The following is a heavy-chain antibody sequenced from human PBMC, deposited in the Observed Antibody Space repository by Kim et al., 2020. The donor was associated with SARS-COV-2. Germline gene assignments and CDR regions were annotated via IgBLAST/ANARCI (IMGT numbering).Heavy chain of an antibody. Sequence: GGSLRLSCAASGFTFSNYGMHWVRQAPGKGLEWVAIVWEDGRNDRYADSVKGRFTISRDSSKNTLFLQMNSLRVEDTALYYCARDRLGRGYTIDYWGQGT. V-gene: IGHV3-33*01. D-gene: IGHD3-3*01. J-gene: IGHJ4*02. CDR2: VWEDGRND. CDR1: GFTFSNYG. CDR3: ARDRLGRGYTIDY.